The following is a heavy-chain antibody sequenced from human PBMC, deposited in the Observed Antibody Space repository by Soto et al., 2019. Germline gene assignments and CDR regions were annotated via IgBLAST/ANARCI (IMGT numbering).Heavy chain of an antibody. CDR1: GLIFSDYH. CDR3: AMLGGWSGGSSGMDV. J-gene: IGHJ6*02. D-gene: IGHD6-19*01. CDR2: IRRKANSYTT. Sequence: EVQLVESGGGLVQPGGSLRLSCAASGLIFSDYHMDWVRQAPGKGLEWVGRIRRKANSYTTEYAASVKGRFTISRDDSKTSLYLQMKRLKSEYTAVYYCAMLGGWSGGSSGMDVWGQGNTVTVSS. V-gene: IGHV3-72*01.